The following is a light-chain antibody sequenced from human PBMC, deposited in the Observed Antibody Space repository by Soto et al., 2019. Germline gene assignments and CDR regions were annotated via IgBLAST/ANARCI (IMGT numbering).Light chain of an antibody. CDR2: KAS. CDR3: QQYHSSLWT. CDR1: QSISIW. Sequence: DIQMTQSPSTLSASVGDRVTITCGASQSISIWLAWYQQKPGKAPKLLIYKASSLASGVPSRFSGSGSGTEFNLTISCLQPDYFATYYCQQYHSSLWTFGQGPKVEIK. V-gene: IGKV1-5*03. J-gene: IGKJ1*01.